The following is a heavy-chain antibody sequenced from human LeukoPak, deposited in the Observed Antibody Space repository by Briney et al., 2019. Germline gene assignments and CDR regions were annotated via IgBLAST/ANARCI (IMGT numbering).Heavy chain of an antibody. CDR3: AKDTYYYGSGMDY. CDR2: SDGTST. Sequence: GGSLRLSCAASGFTFSRYWMNWVRQAPGKGLVWVSRSDGTSTSYADSVKGRFTISRDNAKNSLYLQMNSLRAEDTALYYCAKDTYYYGSGMDYWGQGTLVTVSS. D-gene: IGHD3-10*01. CDR1: GFTFSRYW. J-gene: IGHJ4*02. V-gene: IGHV3-74*01.